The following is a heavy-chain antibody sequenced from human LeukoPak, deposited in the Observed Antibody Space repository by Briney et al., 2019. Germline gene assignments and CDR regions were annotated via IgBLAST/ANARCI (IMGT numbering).Heavy chain of an antibody. CDR3: ARYIGSRDCDY. CDR1: GYTFTTYG. Sequence: ASVKVSCKASGYTFTTYGISWVRQAPGQGLECLGWISTYNGDTNYAQKFQGRVTMTTDTSTSTAYMELRSLRSDDTAVYYCARYIGSRDCDYWGQGTLVTVSS. CDR2: ISTYNGDT. D-gene: IGHD3-10*01. V-gene: IGHV1-18*04. J-gene: IGHJ4*02.